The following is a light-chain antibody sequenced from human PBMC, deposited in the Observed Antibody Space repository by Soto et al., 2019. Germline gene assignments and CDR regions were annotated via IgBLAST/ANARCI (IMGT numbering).Light chain of an antibody. J-gene: IGKJ1*01. V-gene: IGKV3D-15*01. Sequence: EIGFTQSPATLSLSPGERATLSCRASQSVSSSYLAWYQQKPGQAPRLLIYGTSSRATGIPDRFSGSGSGTEFTLTISSLQSEDFAVYYCQQYKKWPRTFGQGTKVDI. CDR2: GTS. CDR1: QSVSSSY. CDR3: QQYKKWPRT.